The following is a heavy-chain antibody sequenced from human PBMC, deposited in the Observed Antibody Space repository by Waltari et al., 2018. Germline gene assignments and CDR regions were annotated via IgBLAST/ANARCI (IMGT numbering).Heavy chain of an antibody. V-gene: IGHV1-2*02. J-gene: IGHJ4*02. CDR3: ARQQWLPEENFDY. CDR2: TNPNSGGT. CDR1: GYTFTGYY. Sequence: QVQLVQSGAEVKKPGASVKVSCKASGYTFTGYYMHWVRQAPGQGLDWMGWTNPNSGGTNDAQKFQGRVTMTRDTSISTAYMELSRLRSDETAVYYCARQQWLPEENFDYWGQGTLVTVSS. D-gene: IGHD6-19*01.